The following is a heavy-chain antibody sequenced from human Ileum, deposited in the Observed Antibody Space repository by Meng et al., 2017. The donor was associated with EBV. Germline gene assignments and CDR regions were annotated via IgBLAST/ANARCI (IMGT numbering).Heavy chain of an antibody. D-gene: IGHD3-22*01. Sequence: QLQHPVSCRGLVKPSGAPVLTCAVLGGSISSSNWWNWVRQAPGKGLEWIGEIHHTESTNYNPSLKSRVTISVDKSKNQFSLKLSSVTAADTAVYYCARESYSDSSGYYSLDYWGQGSLVTVSS. CDR2: IHHTEST. CDR1: GGSISSSNW. V-gene: IGHV4-4*02. CDR3: ARESYSDSSGYYSLDY. J-gene: IGHJ4*02.